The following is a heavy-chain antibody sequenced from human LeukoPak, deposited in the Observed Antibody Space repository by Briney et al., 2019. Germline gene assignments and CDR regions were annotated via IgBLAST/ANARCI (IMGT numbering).Heavy chain of an antibody. CDR1: GFTFSSYA. J-gene: IGHJ4*02. V-gene: IGHV3-23*01. D-gene: IGHD3-10*01. CDR3: AKDRGGYGSGSYAPYYFDY. CDR2: ISGSGGST. Sequence: PGGSLRLSCAASGFTFSSYAMSWVRQAPGKGLEWVSAISGSGGSTYYADSVKGRFTISRDNSKNTLYLQMNSLRAEDTAVYYCAKDRGGYGSGSYAPYYFDYWGQGTLVTVSS.